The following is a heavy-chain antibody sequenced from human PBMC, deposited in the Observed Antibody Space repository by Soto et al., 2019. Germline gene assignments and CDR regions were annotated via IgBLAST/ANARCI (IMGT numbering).Heavy chain of an antibody. Sequence: QVQLQESGPGLVKPSETLSLTCTVSGGSISSYYWSWIRQPPGKGLEWIGYIYYSGSTNYNPSLKSRVTISVDTSKNQFSLKLSSVTAADTAVYYCAREWIAARPDGTPAGRYFDYWGQGTLVTVSS. CDR3: AREWIAARPDGTPAGRYFDY. CDR1: GGSISSYY. J-gene: IGHJ4*02. CDR2: IYYSGST. V-gene: IGHV4-59*01. D-gene: IGHD6-6*01.